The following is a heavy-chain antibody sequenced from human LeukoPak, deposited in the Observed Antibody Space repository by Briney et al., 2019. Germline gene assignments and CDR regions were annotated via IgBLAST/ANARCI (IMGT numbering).Heavy chain of an antibody. Sequence: PSETLSLTCAVYGGSFSGYYWSWIRQPPGKGLEWIGEINHSGSTNYNPSLKSRVTISVDTSKNQFSLKLSSVTAADTAVYYCARALLWFDRSFDYRGQGTLVTVSS. V-gene: IGHV4-34*01. CDR1: GGSFSGYY. J-gene: IGHJ4*02. CDR3: ARALLWFDRSFDY. CDR2: INHSGST. D-gene: IGHD3-10*01.